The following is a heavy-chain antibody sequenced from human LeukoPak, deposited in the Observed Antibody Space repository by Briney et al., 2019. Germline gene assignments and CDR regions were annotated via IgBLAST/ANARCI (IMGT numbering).Heavy chain of an antibody. J-gene: IGHJ4*02. V-gene: IGHV1-2*02. D-gene: IGHD3-10*01. Sequence: GASVKVSCKASGYTFTGYYMHWVRQAPGQGLEWMGWINPNSGGTNYAQKFQGRVTMTRDTSISTAYMELSRLRSDDTAVYYCARVRSVGYYYGSGSYYLPYWGQGTLVTVSS. CDR1: GYTFTGYY. CDR2: INPNSGGT. CDR3: ARVRSVGYYYGSGSYYLPY.